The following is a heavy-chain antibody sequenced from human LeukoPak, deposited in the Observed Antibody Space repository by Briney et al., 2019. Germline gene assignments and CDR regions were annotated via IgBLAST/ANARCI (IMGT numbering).Heavy chain of an antibody. J-gene: IGHJ4*02. CDR2: ISYDGSNK. V-gene: IGHV3-30*04. Sequence: GRSLRLSCAASGFTFSSYAMHWVRQAPGKGLEWVAVISYDGSNKYYADSVKGRFTISRDNSKNTLYLQMNSLRAEDTAVYYCARDQYGAVAGYDYWGQGTLVTVSS. D-gene: IGHD6-19*01. CDR1: GFTFSSYA. CDR3: ARDQYGAVAGYDY.